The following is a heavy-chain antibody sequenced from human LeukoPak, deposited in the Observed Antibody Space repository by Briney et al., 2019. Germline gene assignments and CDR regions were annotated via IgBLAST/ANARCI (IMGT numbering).Heavy chain of an antibody. CDR3: AKDLDTLVRGVIV. D-gene: IGHD3-10*01. J-gene: IGHJ4*02. V-gene: IGHV3-23*01. Sequence: PGRSLRLSCAASGFTFSSYAMSWVRQAPGKGLEWVSAISGSGGDTYYADSVKGRFTISRDNSKNTLNLQMNSLRAEDTAVYYCAKDLDTLVRGVIVWGQGTLVTVSS. CDR2: ISGSGGDT. CDR1: GFTFSSYA.